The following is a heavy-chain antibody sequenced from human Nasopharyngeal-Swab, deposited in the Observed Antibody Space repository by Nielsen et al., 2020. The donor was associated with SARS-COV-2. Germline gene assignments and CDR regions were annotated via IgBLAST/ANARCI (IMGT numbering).Heavy chain of an antibody. CDR2: IYSSGYS. J-gene: IGHJ5*02. CDR3: AKVKGLGASYYDP. CDR1: GGSISSYY. Sequence: SETLSLTCTVSGGSISSYYWSWIRQPPGKGLEWLGYIYSSGYSNHNPSLKSRVTLSVDTSKNQFSLKLTSVTAADTAVYYCAKVKGLGASYYDPWGQGTLVTVSS. V-gene: IGHV4-59*01. D-gene: IGHD1-26*01.